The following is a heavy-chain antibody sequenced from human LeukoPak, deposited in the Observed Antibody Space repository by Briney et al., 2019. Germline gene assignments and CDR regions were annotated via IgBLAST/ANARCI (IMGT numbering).Heavy chain of an antibody. CDR3: AKLRWLQYYFDY. V-gene: IGHV3-23*01. CDR1: GFTFSSYA. J-gene: IGHJ4*02. D-gene: IGHD5-24*01. CDR2: ISGSGGST. Sequence: GGSLRLSCAASGFTFSSYAMSWVRQAPGKGLEWVSAISGSGGSTYYVDSVKGRFTISRDNSKNTLYLQMNSLRAEDTAVYYCAKLRWLQYYFDYWGQGTLVTVSS.